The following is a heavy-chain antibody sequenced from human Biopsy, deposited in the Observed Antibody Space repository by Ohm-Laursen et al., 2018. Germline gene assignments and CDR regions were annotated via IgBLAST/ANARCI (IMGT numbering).Heavy chain of an antibody. CDR2: IWYDGTNE. CDR3: ARGLSSGWYGYFDV. J-gene: IGHJ2*01. CDR1: GFTFGHYA. V-gene: IGHV3-33*04. Sequence: SLRLSCTASGFTFGHYAMHWVRQAPGKGLEWISLIWYDGTNEDYADSVKGRFTISRDNSKNTLYLQINTLTLEDTAFYYCARGLSSGWYGYFDVWGRGALVTVSS. D-gene: IGHD6-19*01.